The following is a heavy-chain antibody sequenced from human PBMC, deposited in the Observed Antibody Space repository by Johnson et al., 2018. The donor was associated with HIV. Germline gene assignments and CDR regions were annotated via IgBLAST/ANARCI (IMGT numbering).Heavy chain of an antibody. J-gene: IGHJ3*01. V-gene: IGHV3-30*04. CDR1: GFTFSGFA. CDR2: ISHDGLNE. Sequence: QVQLVESGGGVVQPGRSLRLSCAASGFTFSGFAIHWVRQAPGKGLEWVAIISHDGLNEYYADSVKGRFTISRDNSKNTLFLQMDSLRAEDTAVYYCAREHGSYYDRTLVWGQGTMVTVSS. D-gene: IGHD1-26*01. CDR3: AREHGSYYDRTLV.